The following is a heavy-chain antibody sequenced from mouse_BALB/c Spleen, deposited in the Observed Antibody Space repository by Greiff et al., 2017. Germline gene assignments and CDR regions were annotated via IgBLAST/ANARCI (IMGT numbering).Heavy chain of an antibody. CDR3: ARRWATGAMDY. J-gene: IGHJ4*01. CDR2: INPSTGYT. CDR1: GYTFTSYW. Sequence: VQLQQSGAELAKPGASVKMSCKASGYTFTSYWMHWVKQRPGQGLEWIGYINPSTGYTEYNQKFKDKATLTADKSSSTAYMQLSSLTSEDSAVYYCARRWATGAMDYWGQGTSVTVSS. V-gene: IGHV1-7*01. D-gene: IGHD3-1*01.